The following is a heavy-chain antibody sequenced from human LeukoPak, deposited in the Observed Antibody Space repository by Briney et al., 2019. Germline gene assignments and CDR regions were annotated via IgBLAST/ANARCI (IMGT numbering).Heavy chain of an antibody. Sequence: GGSLRLSCAASGFTFSSYGMHWVRQAPGKGLEWVAVIWYDGSNKYYADSVKGRFTISRDNSKNTLFLQMNSLRAEDTAVYYCAKDQISGYDYVPQDYWGQGTLVTVSS. CDR3: AKDQISGYDYVPQDY. CDR2: IWYDGSNK. J-gene: IGHJ4*02. D-gene: IGHD5-12*01. CDR1: GFTFSSYG. V-gene: IGHV3-33*06.